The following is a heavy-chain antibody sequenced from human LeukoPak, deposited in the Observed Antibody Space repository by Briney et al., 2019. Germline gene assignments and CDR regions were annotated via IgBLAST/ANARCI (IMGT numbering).Heavy chain of an antibody. CDR1: GFIFDDYA. CDR2: ISWNSGSI. Sequence: GGSLRLSCAASGFIFDDYAMHWVRQAPGKGLEWVSGISWNSGSIGYADSVKGRFTISRDNAKNSLYLQMNSLRAEDTALYYCAKGKRPIAVAGGYFDYWGQGTLVTVSS. V-gene: IGHV3-9*01. J-gene: IGHJ4*02. CDR3: AKGKRPIAVAGGYFDY. D-gene: IGHD6-19*01.